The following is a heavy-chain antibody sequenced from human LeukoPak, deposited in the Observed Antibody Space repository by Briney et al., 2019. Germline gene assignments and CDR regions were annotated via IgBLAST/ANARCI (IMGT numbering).Heavy chain of an antibody. Sequence: PSETLSLTCTVSGVSISSSNSYWGWIRQPPGKGLEWIGSIYYTGNTYYNASLKSRVTISIDTSKNQFSLKLTSVTAADTAVYYCAKQTGSGLFILPGGQGTLVTVSS. D-gene: IGHD3/OR15-3a*01. J-gene: IGHJ4*02. V-gene: IGHV4-39*01. CDR3: AKQTGSGLFILP. CDR1: GVSISSSNSY. CDR2: IYYTGNT.